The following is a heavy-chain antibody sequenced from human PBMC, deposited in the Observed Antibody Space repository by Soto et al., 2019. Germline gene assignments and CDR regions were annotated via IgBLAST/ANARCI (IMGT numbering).Heavy chain of an antibody. CDR1: GFIFENFG. D-gene: IGHD1-26*01. CDR2: ISVSGFKK. J-gene: IGHJ5*02. V-gene: IGHV3-23*01. Sequence: GGSRRLSCAASGFIFENFGMSWVRQAPGKGLEWISSISVSGFKKYYADSVKGRFTISRDNSKSTVYLELNNLSAEDTAVYHCAKNQGVELVPLATVDWFDPWRQGSVVTVSS. CDR3: AKNQGVELVPLATVDWFDP.